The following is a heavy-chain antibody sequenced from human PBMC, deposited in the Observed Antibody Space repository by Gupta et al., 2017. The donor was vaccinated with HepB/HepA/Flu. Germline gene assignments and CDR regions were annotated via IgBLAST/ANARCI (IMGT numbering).Heavy chain of an antibody. CDR3: AREWGYDFWSGYSYYYGMDV. CDR2: IIPILGIA. V-gene: IGHV1-69*04. Sequence: QVQLVQSGAEVKKPGSSVKVSCKASGGTFSSYAISWVRQAPGQGLEWMGRIIPILGIANYAQKFQGRVTITADKSTSTAYMELSSLRSEDTAVYYCAREWGYDFWSGYSYYYGMDVWGQGTTVTVSS. CDR1: GGTFSSYA. D-gene: IGHD3-3*01. J-gene: IGHJ6*02.